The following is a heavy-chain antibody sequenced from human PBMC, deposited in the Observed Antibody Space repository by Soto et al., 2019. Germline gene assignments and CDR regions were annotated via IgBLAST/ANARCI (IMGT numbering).Heavy chain of an antibody. D-gene: IGHD6-13*01. J-gene: IGHJ5*02. V-gene: IGHV4-31*03. CDR1: GGSISSGGYY. CDR2: IYYSGST. Sequence: PSETLSLTCTFSGGSISSGGYYWSWIRQHPGKGLEWIGYIYYSGSTYYNPSLKSRVTISVDTSKNQFSLKLSSVTAADTAVYYCARGRQQLPNEYWFDPWGQGTLVTVSS. CDR3: ARGRQQLPNEYWFDP.